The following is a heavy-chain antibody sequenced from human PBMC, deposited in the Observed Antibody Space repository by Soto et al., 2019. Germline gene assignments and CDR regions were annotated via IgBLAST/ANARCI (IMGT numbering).Heavy chain of an antibody. V-gene: IGHV3-23*01. CDR3: AKRGGYDYVWKSYRPDY. J-gene: IGHJ4*02. CDR2: LSGSGGDT. Sequence: GGSLRLSCVASGFTFSSYGMSWVRQAPGKGLERVSTLSGSGGDTYYADSVNGRFTISRDKSKNTLYLQMDRLRVEDTAVYYCAKRGGYDYVWKSYRPDYWGQGTLVTVSS. D-gene: IGHD3-16*02. CDR1: GFTFSSYG.